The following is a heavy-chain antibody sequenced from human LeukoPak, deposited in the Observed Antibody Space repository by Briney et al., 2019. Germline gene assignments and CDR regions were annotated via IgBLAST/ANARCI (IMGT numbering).Heavy chain of an antibody. D-gene: IGHD6-19*01. CDR2: ISSSGSTI. V-gene: IGHV3-48*03. J-gene: IGHJ4*02. CDR3: ARDGWGGYPDY. CDR1: TFTFSSYE. Sequence: GRSLRLSCAASTFTFSSYEMNWVPQAPGQGLEWVSYISSSGSTIYYTDSVKGRFTISRDNAKNSLYLQMNSLRAEDTAVYYCARDGWGGYPDYWGQGTLVTVSS.